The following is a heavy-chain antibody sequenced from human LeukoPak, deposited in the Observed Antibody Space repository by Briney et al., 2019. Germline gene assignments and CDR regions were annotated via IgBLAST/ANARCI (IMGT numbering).Heavy chain of an antibody. CDR1: GFTFSSYA. CDR3: AKDIAAAGTVDY. J-gene: IGHJ4*02. D-gene: IGHD6-13*01. V-gene: IGHV3-23*01. Sequence: GGSLRLPCAASGFTFSSYAMSWVRQAPGKGLEWFSAISGSGGSTYYADSVKGRFTISRDNSKNTLYLQMNSLRAEDTAVYYCAKDIAAAGTVDYWGQGTLVTVSS. CDR2: ISGSGGST.